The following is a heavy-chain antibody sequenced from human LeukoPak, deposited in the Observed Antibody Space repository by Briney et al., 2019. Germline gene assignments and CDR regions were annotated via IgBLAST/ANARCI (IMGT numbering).Heavy chain of an antibody. Sequence: GGSLRLSCAASGFTFSTYVMQWVRQAPGKGLEYVSAITGDGGYTYYANSVKGGFTISRDNSKKTLYLQMGSLRAEDTAVYYCAKGSIDWYYFDYWGQGTLVTVSS. CDR3: AKGSIDWYYFDY. CDR1: GFTFSTYV. V-gene: IGHV3-64*01. D-gene: IGHD3-9*01. CDR2: ITGDGGYT. J-gene: IGHJ4*02.